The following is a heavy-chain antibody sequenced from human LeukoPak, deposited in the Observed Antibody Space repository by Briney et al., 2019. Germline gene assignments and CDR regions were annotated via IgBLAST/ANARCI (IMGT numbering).Heavy chain of an antibody. CDR3: AREFRPGYGSGSYYTCFDY. CDR1: GWSFSGYY. Sequence: SETLSLTCAVYGWSFSGYYWSWIRQPPGKGLEWIGEINHSGSTNYNPSLKSRVTISVDTSKNQFSLKLSSVTAADTAVYYCAREFRPGYGSGSYYTCFDYWGQGTLVTVSS. V-gene: IGHV4-34*01. CDR2: INHSGST. D-gene: IGHD3-10*01. J-gene: IGHJ4*02.